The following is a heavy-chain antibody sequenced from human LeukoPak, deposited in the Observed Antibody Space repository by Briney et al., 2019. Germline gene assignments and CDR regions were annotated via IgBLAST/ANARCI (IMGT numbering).Heavy chain of an antibody. CDR1: GFTFSTYW. CDR3: ATGPYTAYLY. D-gene: IGHD2-2*02. Sequence: GGSLRLSCAASGFTFSTYWMSWVRQAPGKGLEWVANIKQDESEKYHVDSVKGRFTISRDNAKNSLYLQMNSLRAEDTAVYYCATGPYTAYLYWGQGTLVTVSS. CDR2: IKQDESEK. V-gene: IGHV3-7*01. J-gene: IGHJ4*02.